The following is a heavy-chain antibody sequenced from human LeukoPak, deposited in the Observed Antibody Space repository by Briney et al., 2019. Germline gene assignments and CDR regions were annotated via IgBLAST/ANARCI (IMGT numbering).Heavy chain of an antibody. CDR1: GYTFTSSW. CDR2: IHPADSAT. V-gene: IGHV5-51*01. D-gene: IGHD5-24*01. J-gene: IGHJ3*02. CDR3: ARLQEEMSTIWGDAFDI. Sequence: GESLKISCKASGYTFTSSWIGWVRQMPGKGLEWMGIIHPADSATRYSPSLQGQVTISADKSISTTYLQWSSLKASDTAIYYCARLQEEMSTIWGDAFDIWGQGTMVTVSS.